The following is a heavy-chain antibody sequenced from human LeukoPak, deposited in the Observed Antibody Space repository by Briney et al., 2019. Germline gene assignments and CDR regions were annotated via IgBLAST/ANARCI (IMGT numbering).Heavy chain of an antibody. V-gene: IGHV4-34*01. J-gene: IGHJ4*02. CDR1: GGSFSGYY. CDR3: ARSSGTGTFSY. D-gene: IGHD6-25*01. CDR2: INHSGST. Sequence: PSETLSLTCAVYGGSFSGYYWSWIRQPPGKGLEWIGEINHSGSTNYNPSLESRATISVDTSKNHFSLKMSSVTAADTAVYYCARSSGTGTFSYWGQGTLVTVSS.